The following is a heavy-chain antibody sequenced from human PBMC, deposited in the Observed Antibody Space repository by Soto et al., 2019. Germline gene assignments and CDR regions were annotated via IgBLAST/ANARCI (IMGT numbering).Heavy chain of an antibody. D-gene: IGHD3-16*01. Sequence: QVQLQEPGPGLVKPSETLSLTCTVSGCSISRYYWSWIRQPPRKGLEWIGYTYYSGSTNYNPSLRRRFAISVDTSEIQFSVQLSSVTAADTSVYYCARRWGDAFDIWGQGTMGTGSS. CDR3: ARRWGDAFDI. J-gene: IGHJ3*02. V-gene: IGHV4-59*08. CDR2: TYYSGST. CDR1: GCSISRYY.